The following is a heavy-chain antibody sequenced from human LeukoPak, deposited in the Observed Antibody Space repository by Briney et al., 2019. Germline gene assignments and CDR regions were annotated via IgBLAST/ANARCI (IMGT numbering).Heavy chain of an antibody. CDR1: GYTFSSYY. CDR2: INPSGGIT. Sequence: AAVKVSCKASGYTFSSYYIHWVRQAPGQGLEWMGIINPSGGITTYAQKFEGRVTMTRDTSTSTVVMKLSRLRSEDMAVYYCARYSGSYHTYFDSWGQGTLVTVSS. D-gene: IGHD1-26*01. V-gene: IGHV1-46*01. J-gene: IGHJ4*02. CDR3: ARYSGSYHTYFDS.